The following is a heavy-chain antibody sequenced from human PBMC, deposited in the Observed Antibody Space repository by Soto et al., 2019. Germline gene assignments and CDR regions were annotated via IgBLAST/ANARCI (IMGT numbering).Heavy chain of an antibody. Sequence: QVQLQQRGAGLLKPSETLSLTCAVYGWSFSGYYWSWIRQPPEKGLEWSGEINHSGSTNYNQTIRRRVTILGDTSKIQISLNLSYVPAADTSVYYCARGRHPVLRFFGSTVAFDYWGQGTLVSASS. V-gene: IGHV4-34*01. J-gene: IGHJ4*02. CDR3: ARGRHPVLRFFGSTVAFDY. D-gene: IGHD3-3*01. CDR1: GWSFSGYY. CDR2: INHSGST.